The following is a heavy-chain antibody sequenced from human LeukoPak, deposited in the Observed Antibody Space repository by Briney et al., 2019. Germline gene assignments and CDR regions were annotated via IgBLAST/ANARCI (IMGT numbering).Heavy chain of an antibody. D-gene: IGHD3-22*01. CDR2: IYYSGST. V-gene: IGHV4-39*07. CDR3: ARGKTVVISAAGHPGAFDI. J-gene: IGHJ3*02. Sequence: SETLSLTCTVSGGSISSSSYYWGWIRQPPGKGLEWIGSIYYSGSTNYNPSLKSRVTISVDTSKNQFSLKLSSVTAADTAVYYCARGKTVVISAAGHPGAFDIWGQGTMVTVS. CDR1: GGSISSSSYY.